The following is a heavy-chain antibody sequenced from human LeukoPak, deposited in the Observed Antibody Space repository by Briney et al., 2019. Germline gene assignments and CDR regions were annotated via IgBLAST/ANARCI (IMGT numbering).Heavy chain of an antibody. Sequence: GGALRLSCAASGFTFSSYGMHWVRQPPGRGLEWVAVIWYDGSNNYYADSVKGRFTISRDNSKNTLYLQMNSLRAEDTAVYYCARDIAAASSYGMDVWGQGTTVTVSS. CDR1: GFTFSSYG. V-gene: IGHV3-33*01. J-gene: IGHJ6*02. CDR2: IWYDGSNN. CDR3: ARDIAAASSYGMDV. D-gene: IGHD6-13*01.